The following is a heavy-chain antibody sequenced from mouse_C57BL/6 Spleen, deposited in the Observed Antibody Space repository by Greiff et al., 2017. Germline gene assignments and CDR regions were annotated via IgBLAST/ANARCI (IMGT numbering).Heavy chain of an antibody. CDR2: IYPGDGDT. CDR3: ASYYGSSPDYYAMDY. CDR1: GYAFSSYW. D-gene: IGHD1-1*01. J-gene: IGHJ4*01. V-gene: IGHV1-80*01. Sequence: VQLQESGAELVKPGASVKISCKASGYAFSSYWMNWVKQRPGKGLEWIGQIYPGDGDTNYNGKFKGKATLTADKSSSTAYMQLSSLTSEDSAVYFCASYYGSSPDYYAMDYWGQGTSVTVSS.